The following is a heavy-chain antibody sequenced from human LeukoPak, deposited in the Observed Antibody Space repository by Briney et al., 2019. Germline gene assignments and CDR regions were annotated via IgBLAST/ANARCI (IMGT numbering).Heavy chain of an antibody. J-gene: IGHJ4*02. CDR3: ARDGAVTY. CDR1: GGSVSSGNYY. Sequence: SETLSLTCTVSGGSVSSGNYYWSWTPQPPGKGLEWIGYIYYSGSTNYNPSLKSRVTISVDTSNNQFSLKLSSVTAADTAVYYCARDGAVTYWGQGTLVTVSS. CDR2: IYYSGST. V-gene: IGHV4-61*01. D-gene: IGHD4-17*01.